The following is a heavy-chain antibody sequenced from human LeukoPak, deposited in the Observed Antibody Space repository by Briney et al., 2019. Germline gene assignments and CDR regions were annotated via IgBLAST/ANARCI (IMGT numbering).Heavy chain of an antibody. V-gene: IGHV3-48*04. CDR3: AELGITMVGGV. D-gene: IGHD3-10*02. Sequence: GGSLRLSCAPSRFTFSSYWMSWVRQAPGKGLEWVSYISISGSTIYYADVVKGRLNISRENAKNSLYLQMNSLRAEDTAVYYCAELGITMVGGVWGKGTTVTISS. CDR1: RFTFSSYW. J-gene: IGHJ6*04. CDR2: ISISGSTI.